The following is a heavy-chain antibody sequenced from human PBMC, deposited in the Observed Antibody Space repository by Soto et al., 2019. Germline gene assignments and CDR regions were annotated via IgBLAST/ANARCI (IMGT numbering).Heavy chain of an antibody. D-gene: IGHD2-2*01. CDR2: IGGSGANT. Sequence: GGSLRLSCAASGFTFSSYAMSWVRQAPGKGLEWVSAIGGSGANTYYADSVKGRFTTSRDNSENTLYLQMNSLRAEDTAVYYCAKGGPASYYYGMDVWGQGTTVTVSS. V-gene: IGHV3-23*01. CDR1: GFTFSSYA. J-gene: IGHJ6*02. CDR3: AKGGPASYYYGMDV.